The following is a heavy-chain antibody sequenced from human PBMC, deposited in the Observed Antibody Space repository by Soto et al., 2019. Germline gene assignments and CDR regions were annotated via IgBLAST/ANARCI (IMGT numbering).Heavy chain of an antibody. CDR2: INSDGSST. D-gene: IGHD2-8*02. CDR3: ATTGTAAPRY. J-gene: IGHJ4*02. CDR1: GFTFSSYW. V-gene: IGHV3-74*01. Sequence: GSLRLSCAASGFTFSSYWMHWVRQAPGKGLVWVSRINSDGSSTSYADSVKGRFTISRDNAKNTLYLQMNSLRTEDTAAYYCATTGTAAPRYWGQGSLVTVSS.